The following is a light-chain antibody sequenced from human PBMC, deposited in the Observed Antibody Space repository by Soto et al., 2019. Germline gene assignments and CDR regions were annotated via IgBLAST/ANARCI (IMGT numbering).Light chain of an antibody. CDR1: QSLVDSDGNTY. V-gene: IGKV2-24*01. CDR3: MQTAQFPRT. J-gene: IGKJ1*01. CDR2: KIP. Sequence: DIVLTQTPLSSPVTLGQPASISCRSSQSLVDSDGNTYLSWLQQRPGQPPRLLIYKIPNLFSGVPDSFSSSGAGTDITLKISRVEAEYVGVYYCMQTAQFPRTFGQGTKVEIK.